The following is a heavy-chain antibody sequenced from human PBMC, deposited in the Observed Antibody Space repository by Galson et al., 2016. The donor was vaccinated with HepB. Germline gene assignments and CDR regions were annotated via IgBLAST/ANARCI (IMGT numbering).Heavy chain of an antibody. CDR1: GGSISSYY. Sequence: SETLSLTCIVSGGSISSYYWSWIRQPPGKGLEWIGYIYYSGSTNYNPSLKSRVTFSVDTSKNQFSLKLRSVTAADTAVYYCARAGDFWSAYYNGFDYWGQGTLVTVSS. J-gene: IGHJ4*02. V-gene: IGHV4-59*01. CDR2: IYYSGST. D-gene: IGHD3-3*01. CDR3: ARAGDFWSAYYNGFDY.